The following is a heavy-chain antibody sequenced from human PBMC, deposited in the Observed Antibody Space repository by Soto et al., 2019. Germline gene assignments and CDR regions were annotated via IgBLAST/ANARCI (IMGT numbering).Heavy chain of an antibody. Sequence: ASVKVSCKASGYTFTGYYMHWVRQAPGQGLEWMGWINPNSGGTNYAQKFQGWVTMTRDTSISTAYMELSRLRSDDTAVYYCARGMVRGVVGNWFDPWGRGTLVTVSS. V-gene: IGHV1-2*04. CDR1: GYTFTGYY. CDR2: INPNSGGT. D-gene: IGHD3-10*01. J-gene: IGHJ5*02. CDR3: ARGMVRGVVGNWFDP.